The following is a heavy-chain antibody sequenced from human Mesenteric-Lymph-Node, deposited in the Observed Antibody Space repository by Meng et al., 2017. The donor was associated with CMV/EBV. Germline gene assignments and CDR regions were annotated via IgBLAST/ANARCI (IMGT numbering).Heavy chain of an antibody. CDR2: INTNTGNP. V-gene: IGHV7-4-1*02. CDR3: ARDYGATAGPTFHLDF. J-gene: IGHJ4*02. D-gene: IGHD6-13*01. Sequence: GYTFTSYAINWVRQAPGQGLEWMGWINTNTGNPTFAQCFTGRFVFSLDTSVSTAYLQISSLKAEDTAVYYCARDYGATAGPTFHLDFWGRGTLVTVSS. CDR1: GYTFTSYA.